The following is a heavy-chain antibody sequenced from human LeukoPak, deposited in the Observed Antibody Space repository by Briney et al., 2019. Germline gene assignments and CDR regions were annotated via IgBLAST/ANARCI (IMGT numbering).Heavy chain of an antibody. J-gene: IGHJ4*02. CDR1: GASVSGSAYY. CDR3: ATRQAAAGRTAIRDY. CDR2: INHSGST. D-gene: IGHD6-13*01. Sequence: MTSETLSLTCTVSGASVSGSAYYWSWIRQPPGKGLEWIGEINHSGSTNYNPSLKSRVTISVDTSKNQFSLKLSSVTAADTAVYYCATRQAAAGRTAIRDYWGQGTLVTVSS. V-gene: IGHV4-34*01.